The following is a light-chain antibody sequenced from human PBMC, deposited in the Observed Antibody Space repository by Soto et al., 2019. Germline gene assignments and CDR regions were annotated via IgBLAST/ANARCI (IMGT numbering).Light chain of an antibody. Sequence: ILMTQSPSSLSASVGDRVTITCRASQRISSYLNWYQQKPGKAPKLLIYAASSLQSGVPSRFSGSGSGTDFTLTISSLQPEDFATYYCQQSYSTPRTFGQGTKVEIK. CDR3: QQSYSTPRT. CDR1: QRISSY. V-gene: IGKV1-39*01. CDR2: AAS. J-gene: IGKJ1*01.